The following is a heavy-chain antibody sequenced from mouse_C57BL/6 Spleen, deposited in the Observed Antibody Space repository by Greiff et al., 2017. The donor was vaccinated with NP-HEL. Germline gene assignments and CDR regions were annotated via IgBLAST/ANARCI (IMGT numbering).Heavy chain of an antibody. CDR1: GFTFSSYA. D-gene: IGHD2-3*01. CDR2: ISDGGGDT. J-gene: IGHJ4*01. V-gene: IGHV5-4*01. Sequence: EVQGVQSGAGLVKPGGSLKLSCTASGFTFSSYAMSWVRQTPGKRLEWVGTISDGGGDTYYTDNVKGRFTMTRDNANNNLYLQMSHLKSEDTAMYCCARGGVMRAMDYWGQGTSVTVSS. CDR3: ARGGVMRAMDY.